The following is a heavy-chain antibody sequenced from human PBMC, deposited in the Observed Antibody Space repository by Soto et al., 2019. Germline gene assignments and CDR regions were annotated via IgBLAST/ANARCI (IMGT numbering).Heavy chain of an antibody. CDR3: ARHMDSNYYPINWFDP. Sequence: GESLKMSCEGSGYSFTIYCIGWVLQMPGKGLEWMGIIYPGDSDTRYSPSFQGQVTISADKSISTAYLQWSSLKASDTAMYYCARHMDSNYYPINWFDPWGQGTLVTVSS. CDR1: GYSFTIYC. V-gene: IGHV5-51*01. CDR2: IYPGDSDT. D-gene: IGHD4-4*01. J-gene: IGHJ5*02.